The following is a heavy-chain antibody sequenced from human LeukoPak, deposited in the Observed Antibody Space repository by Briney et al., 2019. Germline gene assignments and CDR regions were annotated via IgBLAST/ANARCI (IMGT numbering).Heavy chain of an antibody. Sequence: ASVKVSCKASGYTFTSYDIHWVRQAPAQGLEWMGWMSTNNDITGYAQKFQGRVTMTRSTSMSTAYMELSSLRSEDTAVYYCARPRSAYYNSSRFYIWGEGSLVTVSS. CDR1: GYTFTSYD. J-gene: IGHJ4*02. CDR3: ARPRSAYYNSSRFYI. CDR2: MSTNNDIT. V-gene: IGHV1-8*01. D-gene: IGHD3-22*01.